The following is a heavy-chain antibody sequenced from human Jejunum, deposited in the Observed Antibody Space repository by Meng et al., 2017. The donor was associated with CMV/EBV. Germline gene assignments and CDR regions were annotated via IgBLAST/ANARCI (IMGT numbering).Heavy chain of an antibody. V-gene: IGHV3-74*01. CDR1: GLTFPDYW. CDR2: TNTAGTST. CDR3: ATVFDY. J-gene: IGHJ4*02. Sequence: LKISCAASGLTFPDYWMHWVRQAPGKGLVWVSGTNTAGTSTYYADSVKGRFTISRDNAKNTLYLQMNSLRAEDTAVYYCATVFDYWGQGTLVTVSS. D-gene: IGHD4-17*01.